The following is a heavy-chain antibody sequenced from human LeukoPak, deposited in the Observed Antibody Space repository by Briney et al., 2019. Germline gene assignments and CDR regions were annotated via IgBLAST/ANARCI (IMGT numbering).Heavy chain of an antibody. D-gene: IGHD1-26*01. CDR3: ARDQGSGSYYGKGAFDI. V-gene: IGHV1-69*05. Sequence: SVKVSCKASRATVSSYAISWVRQAPGQGLEWMGGIIPIFGTANYAQKFQGRVTITTDESTSTAYMELSSLRSEDTAVYYCARDQGSGSYYGKGAFDIWGQGTMVTVSS. J-gene: IGHJ3*02. CDR1: RATVSSYA. CDR2: IIPIFGTA.